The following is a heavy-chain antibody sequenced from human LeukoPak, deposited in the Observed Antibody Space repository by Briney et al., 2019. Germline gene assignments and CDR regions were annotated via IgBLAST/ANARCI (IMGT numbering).Heavy chain of an antibody. Sequence: GGSLRLSCAASGFTFSSYSMNWVRQAPGKGLEWVSSIGSSSSYIYYADSVKGRFTISRDNAKNSLYLQMNSLRAEDTAVYYCARYAWSLGPAPGTPLFDYWGQGTLVTVSS. CDR2: IGSSSSYI. CDR1: GFTFSSYS. V-gene: IGHV3-21*01. D-gene: IGHD6-13*01. CDR3: ARYAWSLGPAPGTPLFDY. J-gene: IGHJ4*02.